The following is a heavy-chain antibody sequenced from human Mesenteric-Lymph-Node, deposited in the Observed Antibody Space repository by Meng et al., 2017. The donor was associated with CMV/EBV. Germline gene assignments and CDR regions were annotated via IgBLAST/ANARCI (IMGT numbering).Heavy chain of an antibody. J-gene: IGHJ4*02. CDR3: ARDFEKYQLPHY. V-gene: IGHV4-31*03. Sequence: TVAGGSISSGGYYWSWIRQHPGKGLEWIGYIYYSGSTYYHPSLKSRVTISVDTSKNQFSLKLSSVTAADTAVYYCARDFEKYQLPHYWGQGTLVTVSS. D-gene: IGHD2-2*01. CDR2: IYYSGST. CDR1: GGSISSGGYY.